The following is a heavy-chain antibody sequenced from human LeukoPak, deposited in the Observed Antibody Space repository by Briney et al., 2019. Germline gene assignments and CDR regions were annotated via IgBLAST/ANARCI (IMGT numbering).Heavy chain of an antibody. CDR3: ARRLAVTGRYYFDY. D-gene: IGHD6-13*01. V-gene: IGHV4-59*01. CDR1: GGSISTYY. J-gene: IGHJ4*02. CDR2: IYNSEST. Sequence: KSSETLSLTCTVSGGSISTYYWTWIRQPPGKGLEWIGFIYNSESTNYNPSLKSGVTMSVDTSKNQFSLRLNSVTAADTAVYYCARRLAVTGRYYFDYWGQGTLVTVSS.